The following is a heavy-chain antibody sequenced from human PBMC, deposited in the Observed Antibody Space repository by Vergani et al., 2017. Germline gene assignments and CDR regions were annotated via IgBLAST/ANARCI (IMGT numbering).Heavy chain of an antibody. CDR3: VKVGRSEVAGTFGAFDI. D-gene: IGHD6-19*01. CDR2: LSASDRRT. CDR1: GFTFIMHA. V-gene: IGHV3-23*01. Sequence: EVQLLESGGDLVQPGGSLRLSCAASGFTFIMHAMSWVRQAPGKGLEWVSTLSASDRRTHYADSVKGRFTISRDISKNTLFLHMNSLRPDDTAVYYCVKVGRSEVAGTFGAFDIWGQGTMVTVSS. J-gene: IGHJ3*02.